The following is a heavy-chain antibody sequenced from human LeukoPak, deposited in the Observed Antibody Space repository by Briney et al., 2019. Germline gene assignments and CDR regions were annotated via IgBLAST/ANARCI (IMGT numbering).Heavy chain of an antibody. CDR2: INWNGGST. J-gene: IGHJ4*02. CDR1: GFTFDDYG. D-gene: IGHD3-22*01. V-gene: IGHV3-20*04. CDR3: ARDTGAYYDSGGLDY. Sequence: GGSLRLSCAASGFTFDDYGMSWVRQAPGKGLEWVSGINWNGGSTGYADSVKGRFTISRDNAKNSLYLQMNSLRAEDTAVYYCARDTGAYYDSGGLDYWGQGTLVTVSS.